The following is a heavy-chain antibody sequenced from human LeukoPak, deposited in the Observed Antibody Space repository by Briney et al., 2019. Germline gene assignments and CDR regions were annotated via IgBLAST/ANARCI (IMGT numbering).Heavy chain of an antibody. J-gene: IGHJ6*02. V-gene: IGHV3-15*01. CDR2: IKSKTDGWTT. CDR3: TTEVLRYFDWLKAYYYYGMDV. D-gene: IGHD3-9*01. CDR1: GFTFSNAW. Sequence: GGSLRLSCAASGFTFSNAWMSWVRQAPGKGLEWVGRIKSKTDGWTTDYAAPVKGRFTISRDDSKNTLYLQMNSLKTEDTAVYYCTTEVLRYFDWLKAYYYYGMDVWGQGTTVTVSS.